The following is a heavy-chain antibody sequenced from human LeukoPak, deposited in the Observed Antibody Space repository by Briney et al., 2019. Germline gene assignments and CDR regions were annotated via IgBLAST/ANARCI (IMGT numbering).Heavy chain of an antibody. V-gene: IGHV4-59*08. D-gene: IGHD1-14*01. CDR2: IYYIGTT. Sequence: SGTLSLTCTVSGGSINNYFGSWIRQPPGKGVEWIGYIYYIGTTNYTTSLKSRVTISLDTSKKQFSVKLSSVTAADTAVYYCARHLKPGIAGFDYWGQGTLVTVFS. J-gene: IGHJ4*02. CDR3: ARHLKPGIAGFDY. CDR1: GGSINNYF.